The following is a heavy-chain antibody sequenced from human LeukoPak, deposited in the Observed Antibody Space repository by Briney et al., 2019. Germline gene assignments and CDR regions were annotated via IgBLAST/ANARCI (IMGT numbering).Heavy chain of an antibody. J-gene: IGHJ4*02. D-gene: IGHD3-3*01. CDR1: GGSISSYY. V-gene: IGHV4-59*08. CDR3: ARSRGGYDFWSGYYFDY. CDR2: IYYSGST. Sequence: PSETLSLTCTVSGGSISSYYWSWIRQPPGKGLEWIGYIYYSGSTNYNPSLKSRVTISVDTSKNQFSLKLSSVTAADTAVYYCARSRGGYDFWSGYYFDYWGQGTLVTVSS.